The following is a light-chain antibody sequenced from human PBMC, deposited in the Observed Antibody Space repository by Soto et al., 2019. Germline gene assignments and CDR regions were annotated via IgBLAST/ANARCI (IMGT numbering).Light chain of an antibody. V-gene: IGLV2-14*01. J-gene: IGLJ1*01. CDR1: SSDVGYHNY. CDR2: EVN. CDR3: SSCTSSSTLLDV. Sequence: QSVLTQPASVSGSPGQSITISCTGTSSDVGYHNYVSWYRQHPGKAPRLMIYEVNNRPSGVSNRFSGSKSGNTASLTISGLQAEDEADYYCSSCTSSSTLLDVFGTGTKVTVL.